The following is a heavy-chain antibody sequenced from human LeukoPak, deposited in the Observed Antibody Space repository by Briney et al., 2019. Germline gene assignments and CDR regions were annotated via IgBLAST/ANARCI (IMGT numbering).Heavy chain of an antibody. J-gene: IGHJ3*02. CDR3: AGDDTVTSPYAFDI. Sequence: SETLSLTCTVSGGSVNSDSYYWTWIRRPPGKGLEWIGYIYNSGTTNFNPSLKSRVTISVDTSKNQFSLDLRFVTAADTAVYYCAGDDTVTSPYAFDIWGQGTMVTVSS. CDR1: GGSVNSDSYY. D-gene: IGHD4-17*01. CDR2: IYNSGTT. V-gene: IGHV4-61*01.